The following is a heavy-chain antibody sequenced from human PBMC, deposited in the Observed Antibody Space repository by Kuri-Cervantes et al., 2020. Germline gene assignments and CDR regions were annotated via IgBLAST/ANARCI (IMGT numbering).Heavy chain of an antibody. D-gene: IGHD3-16*01. CDR2: ISGSGGST. CDR3: AKDRRIMITFGGDDY. V-gene: IGHV3-23*01. Sequence: GGSLRLSCAASGFTVSSNYMSWVRQAPGKGLERVSAISGSGGSTYYADSVKGRFTISRDNSKNTLYLQMNSLRAEDTAVYYCAKDRRIMITFGGDDYWGQGTLVTVSS. J-gene: IGHJ4*02. CDR1: GFTVSSNY.